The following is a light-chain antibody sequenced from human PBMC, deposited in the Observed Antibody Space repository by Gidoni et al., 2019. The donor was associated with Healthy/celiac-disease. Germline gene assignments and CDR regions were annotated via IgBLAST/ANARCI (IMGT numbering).Light chain of an antibody. Sequence: EIVLTQSPGTLSVSPGERATLSCRASQSVSSSYLAWYQQKPGQAPRLLIYGASSRATGIADRFSGSGSGTDFTLTISRLEPEDFAVYYCQQYGSSLYTFGQGTKLEIK. CDR2: GAS. CDR1: QSVSSSY. J-gene: IGKJ2*01. V-gene: IGKV3-20*01. CDR3: QQYGSSLYT.